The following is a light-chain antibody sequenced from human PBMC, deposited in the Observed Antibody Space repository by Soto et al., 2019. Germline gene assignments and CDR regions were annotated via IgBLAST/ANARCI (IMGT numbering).Light chain of an antibody. J-gene: IGLJ3*02. CDR3: NSYTTSSTLV. V-gene: IGLV2-14*03. CDR2: NVS. Sequence: QSALTQPASVSGSPGQSITISCTGSSSDVGGYNYVSWYQHHPGKAPKLLIYNVSDRPSGVSNRFSGSKSGNTAFLTISGLQAEDEADYYCNSYTTSSTLVFGGGTKLTVL. CDR1: SSDVGGYNY.